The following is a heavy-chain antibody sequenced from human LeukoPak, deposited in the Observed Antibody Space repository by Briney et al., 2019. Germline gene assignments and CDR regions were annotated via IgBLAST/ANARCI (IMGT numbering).Heavy chain of an antibody. V-gene: IGHV3-7*04. CDR3: ARLYSYAFDI. CDR1: GFTFSSYW. Sequence: GGSLRLSCAASGFTFSSYWMNWVRQAPGKGLERVANIKQDGSEKYYVDSVKGRSTISRDNAKNSLYLQMNSLRAEDTAVYYCARLYSYAFDIWGQGTMVTVSS. D-gene: IGHD3-16*01. J-gene: IGHJ3*02. CDR2: IKQDGSEK.